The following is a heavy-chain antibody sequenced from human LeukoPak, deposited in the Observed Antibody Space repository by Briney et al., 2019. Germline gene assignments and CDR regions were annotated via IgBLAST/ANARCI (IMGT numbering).Heavy chain of an antibody. J-gene: IGHJ4*02. D-gene: IGHD3-3*02. CDR3: ASSPNIYYFNY. CDR1: GDSIGNYP. CDR2: TSDSGST. V-gene: IGHV4-59*08. Sequence: SETLSLTCIVSGDSIGNYPWNWIRQPPAKGLEWIGQTSDSGSTNYNPSLKSRVTLSRDTSKNQFSLKLTSVTAADTAIYFCASSPNIYYFNYWGQGTLVTVSS.